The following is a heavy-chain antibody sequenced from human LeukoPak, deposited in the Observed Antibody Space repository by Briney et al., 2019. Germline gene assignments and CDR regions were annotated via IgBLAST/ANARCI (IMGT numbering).Heavy chain of an antibody. CDR1: GGSISSSSYY. CDR2: IYYSGST. V-gene: IGHV4-39*07. D-gene: IGHD3-22*01. J-gene: IGHJ4*02. CDR3: ARVRYYDSSGYYYIDLFDY. Sequence: SETLSLTCTVSGGSISSSSYYWGWIRQPPGKGLEWIGSIYYSGSTYYNPSLKSRVTISVDTSKNQFSLKLSSVTAADTAVYYCARVRYYDSSGYYYIDLFDYWGQGTLVTVSS.